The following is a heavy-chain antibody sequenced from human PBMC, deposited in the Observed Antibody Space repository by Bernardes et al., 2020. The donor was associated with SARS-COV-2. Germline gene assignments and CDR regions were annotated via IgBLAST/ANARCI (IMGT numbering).Heavy chain of an antibody. J-gene: IGHJ4*02. CDR3: ASEGDY. V-gene: IGHV3-9*01. CDR2: ISWNSGSI. CDR1: GFTFDDYA. Sequence: SLILSCAASGFTFDDYAMHWVRQAPGKGLEWVSGISWNSGSIGYADSVKGRFTISRDNAKNSLYLQMNSLRAEDTALYYCASEGDYWGQGTLVTVSS.